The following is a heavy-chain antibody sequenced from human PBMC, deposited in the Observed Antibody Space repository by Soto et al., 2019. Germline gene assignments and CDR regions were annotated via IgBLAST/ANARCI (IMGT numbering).Heavy chain of an antibody. Sequence: QVHLVESGGGVVQPGRSLRLSCAASGFTFSYYGMHWVRQAPGQGLEWVAFVWFDGTKEFYAYSVKGRFTISRDNSNNTLYLQMNSLRAEDTALYYCARVSTGDTSPNYFDFWGQGTLVTVSS. CDR2: VWFDGTKE. CDR1: GFTFSYYG. V-gene: IGHV3-33*01. J-gene: IGHJ4*02. CDR3: ARVSTGDTSPNYFDF. D-gene: IGHD2-21*02.